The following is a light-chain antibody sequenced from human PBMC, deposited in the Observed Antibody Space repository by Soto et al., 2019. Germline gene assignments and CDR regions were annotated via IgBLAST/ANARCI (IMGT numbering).Light chain of an antibody. CDR1: QSVSSN. CDR2: GAS. CDR3: QQYDNWPQT. V-gene: IGKV3-15*01. Sequence: EIVMTQSPATLSVSPGERATLSCRAGQSVSSNLAWYQQKPGQAPRLLIYGASTRATGIPARFSGTGSGTDFTLTVSSPQSEDFAVYYCQQYDNWPQTFGQGTKVDIK. J-gene: IGKJ1*01.